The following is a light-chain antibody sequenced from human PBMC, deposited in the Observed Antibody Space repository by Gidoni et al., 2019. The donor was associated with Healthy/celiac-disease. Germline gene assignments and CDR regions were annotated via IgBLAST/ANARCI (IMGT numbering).Light chain of an antibody. Sequence: DIQMTQSPSSLSASAGDSVTITCRASQSISSYLNWYQQKPGKAPKLLIYAASRLQSGVPSRFSGSGSGTDFTLTISSLQPEDFATYYCQQSYSTPLTFGGGTKVEIK. CDR2: AAS. CDR1: QSISSY. V-gene: IGKV1-39*01. J-gene: IGKJ4*01. CDR3: QQSYSTPLT.